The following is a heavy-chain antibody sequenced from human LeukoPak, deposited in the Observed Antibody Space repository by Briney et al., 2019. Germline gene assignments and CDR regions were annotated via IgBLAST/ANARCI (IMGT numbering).Heavy chain of an antibody. V-gene: IGHV3-21*01. CDR3: VSPYYYDSSGYY. CDR1: GFTFSSYS. D-gene: IGHD3-22*01. J-gene: IGHJ4*02. Sequence: PGGSLRLSCAASGFTFSSYSMNWVRQAAGKGLEWVSSISSSSSYIYYADSVKGRFTISRDNAKNSLYLQMNGLRAEDTAVYYCVSPYYYDSSGYYWGQGTLVTVSS. CDR2: ISSSSSYI.